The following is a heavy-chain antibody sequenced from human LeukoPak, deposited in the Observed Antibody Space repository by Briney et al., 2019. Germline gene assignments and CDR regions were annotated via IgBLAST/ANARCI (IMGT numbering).Heavy chain of an antibody. V-gene: IGHV4-39*01. CDR1: GGSVSSGSYY. CDR3: ARLDSSSSRDY. J-gene: IGHJ4*02. D-gene: IGHD6-6*01. CDR2: IYYSGST. Sequence: PSETLSLTCTVSGGSVSSGSYYWGWIRQPPGKGLEWIGSIYYSGSTYYNPSLKSRVTISVDTSKNQFSLKLSSVTAADTAVYYCARLDSSSSRDYWGQGTLVTVSS.